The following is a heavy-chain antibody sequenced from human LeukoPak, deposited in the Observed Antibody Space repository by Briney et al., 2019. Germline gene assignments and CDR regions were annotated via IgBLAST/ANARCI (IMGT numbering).Heavy chain of an antibody. CDR3: APQQLPYYYGMDV. CDR2: IWYDGSNK. Sequence: GGSLRLSCAASRFTFSTYAMHWVRQAPGKGLEWVAVIWYDGSNKYYADSVKGRFTISRDNSKNTLYLQMNSLRAEDTAVYYCAPQQLPYYYGMDVWGQGTTVTVSS. J-gene: IGHJ6*02. CDR1: RFTFSTYA. D-gene: IGHD6-13*01. V-gene: IGHV3-33*08.